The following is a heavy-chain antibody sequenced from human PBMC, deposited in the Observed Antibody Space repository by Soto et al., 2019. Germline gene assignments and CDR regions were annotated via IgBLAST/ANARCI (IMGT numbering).Heavy chain of an antibody. J-gene: IGHJ4*02. V-gene: IGHV3-7*01. Sequence: EVHLVESGGGLVQPAGSLRLSCAASGFSFEIYWMGWVRQAPGKGLEWVANINPDGSGEYYLDSVKGRFTISRDNAKNSEYLQMNSLVGDDTAVYYCARENWFFDYWGQGTPVTVSS. CDR1: GFSFEIYW. D-gene: IGHD3-10*01. CDR2: INPDGSGE. CDR3: ARENWFFDY.